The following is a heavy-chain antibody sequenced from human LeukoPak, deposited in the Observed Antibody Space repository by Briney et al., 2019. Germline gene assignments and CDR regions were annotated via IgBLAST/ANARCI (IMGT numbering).Heavy chain of an antibody. CDR1: GFTFDDYA. D-gene: IGHD6-13*01. CDR2: ISGDGGST. V-gene: IGHV3-43*02. J-gene: IGHJ4*02. Sequence: GGSLRLSCAASGFTFDDYAMHWVRQAPGKGLEWVSLISGDGGSTYYADSVKGRFTISRDTSKNTLYLQMNSLRAEDTAVYYCAGELIVAAAVSFDYWGQGTLVTVSS. CDR3: AGELIVAAAVSFDY.